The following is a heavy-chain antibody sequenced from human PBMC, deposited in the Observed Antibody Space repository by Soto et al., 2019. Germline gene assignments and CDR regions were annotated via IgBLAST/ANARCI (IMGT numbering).Heavy chain of an antibody. J-gene: IGHJ5*02. Sequence: SETLSLTCTVSGGSISSGGYYWSLIRQPPGKGLEWIGYIYHTGGINYNSSLKSRVTISVDTSKNQFSLKLTSVTAADTAVYYFARLPGTRNWLDPWGQGSLVTVSS. CDR3: ARLPGTRNWLDP. CDR1: GGSISSGGYY. V-gene: IGHV4-61*08. CDR2: IYHTGGI. D-gene: IGHD1-1*01.